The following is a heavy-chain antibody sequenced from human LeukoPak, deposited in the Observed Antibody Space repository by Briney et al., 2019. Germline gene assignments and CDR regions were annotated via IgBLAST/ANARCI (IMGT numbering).Heavy chain of an antibody. CDR1: GGSFSGYY. J-gene: IGHJ5*02. Sequence: SETLSLTCAVYGGSFSGYYWSWIRQPPGKGLEWIGEISHSGSTNYNPSLKSRVTISVDTSKNQFSLKLSSVTAADTAVYYCARYDYGDKNWFDPWGLGTLVTVSS. D-gene: IGHD4-17*01. CDR2: ISHSGST. CDR3: ARYDYGDKNWFDP. V-gene: IGHV4-34*01.